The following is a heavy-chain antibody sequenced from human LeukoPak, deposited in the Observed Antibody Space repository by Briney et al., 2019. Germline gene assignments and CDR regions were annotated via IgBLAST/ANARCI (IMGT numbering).Heavy chain of an antibody. J-gene: IGHJ4*02. Sequence: VASVKVSCKASGYTFTGYYMHWVRQAPGQGLEWMGWINPNSGGTNYAQKFQGRVTMTRDTSISTAYMELSRLRSDDTAVYYCARVPSSGWSPLDYWGQGTLATVSS. CDR1: GYTFTGYY. D-gene: IGHD6-19*01. CDR2: INPNSGGT. CDR3: ARVPSSGWSPLDY. V-gene: IGHV1-2*02.